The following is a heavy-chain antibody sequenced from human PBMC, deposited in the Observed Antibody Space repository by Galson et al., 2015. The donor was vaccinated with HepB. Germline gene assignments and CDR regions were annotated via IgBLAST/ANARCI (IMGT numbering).Heavy chain of an antibody. CDR3: GRDFDEAKPPS. V-gene: IGHV4-39*07. D-gene: IGHD1-14*01. CDR1: GGSISSVSYY. J-gene: IGHJ5*02. CDR2: IYNSGNT. Sequence: ETLSLTCTVSGGSISSVSYYWGWIRQPPGKGLEWIGSIYNSGNTHYNPSLRSRVMISIDTSKNQLSLSLTSVTAADTAVYFCGRDFDEAKPPSWGQGTLVTVSS.